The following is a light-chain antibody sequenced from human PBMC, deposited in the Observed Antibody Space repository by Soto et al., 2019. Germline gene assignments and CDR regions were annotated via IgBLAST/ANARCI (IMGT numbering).Light chain of an antibody. V-gene: IGLV1-51*01. J-gene: IGLJ2*01. CDR2: DSN. Sequence: QSVLTQPPSVSAAPGQKVIISCSGSRSNIGNNHVSWYQQLPGTAPKPLIYDSNKRPSGIPERFSGSQSGTSATLGITGLQTGDEADYYCATWDTNLSGVLFGGGTKVTVL. CDR1: RSNIGNNH. CDR3: ATWDTNLSGVL.